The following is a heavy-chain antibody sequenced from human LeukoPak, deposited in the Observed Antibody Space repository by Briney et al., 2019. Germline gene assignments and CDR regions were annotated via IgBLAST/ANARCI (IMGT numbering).Heavy chain of an antibody. CDR3: ARNYDSSGYIGDAFDI. V-gene: IGHV1-8*01. CDR1: GYTFTSYD. D-gene: IGHD3-22*01. J-gene: IGHJ3*02. Sequence: ASVKVSCKASGYTFTSYDINWVRQATGQGLEWVGWMNPNSGNTGYAQKFQGRVTMTRNTSISTAYMELSSLRSEDTAVYYCARNYDSSGYIGDAFDIWGQGTMVTVSS. CDR2: MNPNSGNT.